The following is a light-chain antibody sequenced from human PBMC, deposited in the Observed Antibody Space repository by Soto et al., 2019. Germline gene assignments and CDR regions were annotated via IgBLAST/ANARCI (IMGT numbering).Light chain of an antibody. J-gene: IGKJ2*01. CDR2: KAS. Sequence: DIQMTQSPSTLSASVGDRVTITCRASQSISSWLAWYQQKPGKAPNLLIYKASSLESGVPSRFSGSGSGTEFTLTISSLQPDDFATYYCQQYNSYSGTFGQGTKLEFK. CDR1: QSISSW. CDR3: QQYNSYSGT. V-gene: IGKV1-5*03.